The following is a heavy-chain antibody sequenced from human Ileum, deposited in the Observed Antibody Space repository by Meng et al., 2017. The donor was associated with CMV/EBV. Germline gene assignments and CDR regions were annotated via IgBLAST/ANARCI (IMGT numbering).Heavy chain of an antibody. CDR1: GLTFGKWW. CDR3: VGGGSGYMDY. J-gene: IGHJ4*02. D-gene: IGHD5-12*01. Sequence: LSSAAAGLTFGKWWMHWVSQAPGKGLVWVSRIKTDGSYTTYADSVKGRFTISRDNAKNTLYLQMNSLRVEDTAVYYCVGGGSGYMDYWGQGTLVTVSS. V-gene: IGHV3-74*03. CDR2: IKTDGSYT.